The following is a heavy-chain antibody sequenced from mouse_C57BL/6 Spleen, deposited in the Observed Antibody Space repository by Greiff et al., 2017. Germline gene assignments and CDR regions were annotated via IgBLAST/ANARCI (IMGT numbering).Heavy chain of an antibody. Sequence: QVTLKVSGPGILQPSQTLSLTCSFSGFSLSAFGMGVGWIRQPSGKGLEWLAHIWWDVDKYYNPALKMRVTLAKKTSKNQVILKIANVYTADTATYCGARMNDDYGPVRQVWGTGTTVTVSS. CDR1: GFSLSAFGMG. CDR3: ARMNDDYGPVRQV. J-gene: IGHJ1*03. V-gene: IGHV8-8*01. D-gene: IGHD2-4*01. CDR2: IWWDVDK.